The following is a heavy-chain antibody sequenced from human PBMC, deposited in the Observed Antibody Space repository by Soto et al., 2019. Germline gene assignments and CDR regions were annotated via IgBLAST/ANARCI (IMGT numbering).Heavy chain of an antibody. Sequence: PSETLSLTCTVSGGSINAFFWSWVRQPPGKGLESIGYIFYGGSTNYNPSLKSRVTISLDTSKTQFSLNLTSVTAADTAVYYCATQTGLYYYGMDVWGQGTTVTVSS. V-gene: IGHV4-59*01. CDR2: IFYGGST. CDR1: GGSINAFF. J-gene: IGHJ6*02. CDR3: ATQTGLYYYGMDV.